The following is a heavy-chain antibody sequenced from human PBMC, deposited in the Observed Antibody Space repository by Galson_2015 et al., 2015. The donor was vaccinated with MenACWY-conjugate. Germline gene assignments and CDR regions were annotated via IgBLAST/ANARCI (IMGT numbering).Heavy chain of an antibody. CDR1: GFPFSDYS. J-gene: IGHJ6*04. Sequence: SLRLSCAASGFPFSDYSMNWVRQAPGKGLEWVSFISSSSSYIYYADSVKGRFTVSRDNAKNSLYLQMTSLRAEDTAVYYCARDPGTIIKYHFDHWGKGTTVTVSS. D-gene: IGHD2/OR15-2a*01. CDR3: ARDPGTIIKYHFDH. V-gene: IGHV3-21*01. CDR2: ISSSSSYI.